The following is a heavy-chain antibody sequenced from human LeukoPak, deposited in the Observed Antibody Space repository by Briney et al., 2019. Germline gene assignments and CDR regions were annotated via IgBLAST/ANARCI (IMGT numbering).Heavy chain of an antibody. V-gene: IGHV5-51*01. CDR3: ARSGDYEAEAFDY. CDR2: IYPGGSDT. D-gene: IGHD4-17*01. Sequence: GESLKISCKGSGYSFTSYWIGWVRQMPGKGLEWMGIIYPGGSDTRYSPSFQGQVTISADKSISTAYLQWSSLKASDTAMYYCARSGDYEAEAFDYWGQGTLVTVSS. J-gene: IGHJ4*02. CDR1: GYSFTSYW.